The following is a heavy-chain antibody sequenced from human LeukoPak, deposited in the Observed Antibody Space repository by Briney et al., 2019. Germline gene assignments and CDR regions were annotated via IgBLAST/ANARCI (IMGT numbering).Heavy chain of an antibody. CDR3: AKERRWYYYDSSGSFDY. Sequence: GGSLRLSCAASGFTFSSYGMHWVRQAPGKGLEWVAVIWYDGSNKYYADSVKGRFTISRDNSKNTLYLQMNSLRAEDTAVYYCAKERRWYYYDSSGSFDYWGQGTLVTVSS. V-gene: IGHV3-33*06. J-gene: IGHJ4*02. CDR1: GFTFSSYG. D-gene: IGHD3-22*01. CDR2: IWYDGSNK.